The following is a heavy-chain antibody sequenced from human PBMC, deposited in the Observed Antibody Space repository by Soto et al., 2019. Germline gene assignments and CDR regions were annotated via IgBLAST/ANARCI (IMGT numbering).Heavy chain of an antibody. V-gene: IGHV4-31*03. D-gene: IGHD3-10*02. CDR1: GGSISSGGYY. J-gene: IGHJ4*02. CDR2: IYYSGST. CDR3: FCSGSYYSDYFDF. Sequence: QVQLQESGPGLVKPSQTLSLTCTVSGGSISSGGYYWSWIRQHPGKGLEWIGYIYYSGSTYYNPSLKSRVTISVDTSKNQFSLKLSSVTAADTAVYYCFCSGSYYSDYFDFWGQGTLVTVSS.